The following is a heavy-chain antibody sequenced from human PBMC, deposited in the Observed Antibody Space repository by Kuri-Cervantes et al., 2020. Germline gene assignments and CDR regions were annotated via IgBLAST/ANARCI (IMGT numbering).Heavy chain of an antibody. D-gene: IGHD3-22*01. CDR2: ISYDGSNK. CDR3: TRAPYFDRNSFDFDY. J-gene: IGHJ4*02. V-gene: IGHV3-30*14. Sequence: GESLKISCAASGFTFSSYAMHWVRQAPGKGLEWVAVISYDGSNKYYADSVKGRFTISRDRSKNTLYLQMNNLRAEDTAMYYCTRAPYFDRNSFDFDYWGQGTLVTVSS. CDR1: GFTFSSYA.